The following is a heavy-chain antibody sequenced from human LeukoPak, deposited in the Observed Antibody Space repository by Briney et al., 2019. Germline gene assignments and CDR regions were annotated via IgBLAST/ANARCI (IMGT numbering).Heavy chain of an antibody. J-gene: IGHJ6*03. Sequence: SQTLSLTCTVSGGSISSGSYYWSWIRQPAGKGLEWIGRIYTRGSTNYNPSLKSRVTISVDTSKNQFSLKLSSVTAADTAVYYCARGIPSGRGYSYGPYYYYYMDVWGKGTTVTVSS. D-gene: IGHD5-18*01. CDR1: GGSISSGSYY. CDR3: ARGIPSGRGYSYGPYYYYYMDV. CDR2: IYTRGST. V-gene: IGHV4-61*02.